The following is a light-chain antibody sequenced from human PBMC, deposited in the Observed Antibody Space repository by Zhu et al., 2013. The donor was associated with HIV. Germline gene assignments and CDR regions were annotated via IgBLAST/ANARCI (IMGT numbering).Light chain of an antibody. Sequence: VLTQSPATLSLSPGERATLSCRASQTISYYLAWYQQKPGQAPRLLVYDASKRAPGIPIRFSGSGSGADFTLTITSLEPEDIGVYYCQQRDTWPQTFGQGTKVEIK. J-gene: IGKJ1*01. CDR2: DAS. V-gene: IGKV3-11*01. CDR1: QTISYY. CDR3: QQRDTWPQT.